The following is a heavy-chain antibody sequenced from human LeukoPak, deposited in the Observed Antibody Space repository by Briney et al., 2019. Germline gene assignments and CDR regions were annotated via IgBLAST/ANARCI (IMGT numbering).Heavy chain of an antibody. D-gene: IGHD6-19*01. CDR3: ARLATESSSGWLVFDY. V-gene: IGHV4-59*08. CDR1: GGSISSYY. J-gene: IGHJ4*02. CDR2: IYYSGST. Sequence: SETLSLTCTVSGGSISSYYWTWIRQPPGKGLEWIGYIYYSGSTNYNPSLKSRVTISIDTSKNQLSLKLSSVTAADTAVYYCARLATESSSGWLVFDYWGQGTLVTVSS.